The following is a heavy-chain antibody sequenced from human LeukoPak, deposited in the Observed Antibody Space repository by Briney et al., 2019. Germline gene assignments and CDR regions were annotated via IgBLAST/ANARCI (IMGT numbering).Heavy chain of an antibody. CDR3: ARVFQRSTAATPYAFDI. Sequence: GGSLRLSCVASGFTFSSFGMHWVRQAPGKGLEWVAVIWYDGSNKYYGDSVKGRFTISRENSKNTVYLQMSGLRGEDTAVYYCARVFQRSTAATPYAFDIWGRGTMVTVSS. CDR2: IWYDGSNK. J-gene: IGHJ3*02. D-gene: IGHD2-21*01. V-gene: IGHV3-33*01. CDR1: GFTFSSFG.